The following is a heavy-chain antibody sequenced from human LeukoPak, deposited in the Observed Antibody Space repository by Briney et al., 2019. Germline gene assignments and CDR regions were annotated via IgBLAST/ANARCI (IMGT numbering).Heavy chain of an antibody. J-gene: IGHJ4*02. V-gene: IGHV3-73*01. CDR3: RSAADLNDY. Sequence: GGSLRLSCAASGFTFSGSAMHWVRQASGKGLEWLGRIRSKADSYTTAYAASVKGRFIVSRDDSKNTAYLQMNSLKTEDTAVYYCRSAADLNDYWGQGTLVTVSS. D-gene: IGHD6-13*01. CDR2: IRSKADSYTT. CDR1: GFTFSGSA.